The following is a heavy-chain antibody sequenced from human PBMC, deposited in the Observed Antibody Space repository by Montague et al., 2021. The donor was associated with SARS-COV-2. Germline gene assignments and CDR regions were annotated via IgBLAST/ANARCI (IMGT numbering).Heavy chain of an antibody. V-gene: IGHV3-48*03. CDR3: ARDRDWDDWCGMDV. CDR2: ISSSGGGSTK. Sequence: SLRLSCTASGFIFSSYEMNWVRQAPGKGLEWISYISSSGGGSTKHYTDSVKGRLTISRDNAKNSLYLQMNSLRVEDTATYYCARDRDWDDWCGMDVWGQGTTVTVSS. CDR1: GFIFSSYE. J-gene: IGHJ6*02. D-gene: IGHD2-21*01.